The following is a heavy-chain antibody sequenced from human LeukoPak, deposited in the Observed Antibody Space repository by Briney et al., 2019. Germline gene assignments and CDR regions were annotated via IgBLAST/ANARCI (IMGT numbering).Heavy chain of an antibody. CDR1: GGSISSSSYY. V-gene: IGHV4-39*01. J-gene: IGHJ4*02. CDR2: IYYSGST. Sequence: PSETLSLTCTVSGGSISSSSYYWGWIRQPPGKGLEWIGSIYYSGSTYYNPSLKSRVTISVDTSKNQFSLKLSSVTAADTAVYYCASLNTANAYWGQGTLVTVSS. CDR3: ASLNTANAY. D-gene: IGHD5-18*01.